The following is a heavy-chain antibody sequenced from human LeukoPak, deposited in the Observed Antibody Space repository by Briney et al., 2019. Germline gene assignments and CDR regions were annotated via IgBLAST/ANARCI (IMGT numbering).Heavy chain of an antibody. CDR3: ARLTALYYFDY. D-gene: IGHD2-15*01. Sequence: SETLSLTCTVSGGSISSYYWSWIRQPPGKGLEWIGYIYYSGSTNYNPSLKSRVTISVDTSKNQFSLKLSSVTAADTAVYCCARLTALYYFDYWGQGTLVTVSS. CDR1: GGSISSYY. CDR2: IYYSGST. J-gene: IGHJ4*02. V-gene: IGHV4-59*01.